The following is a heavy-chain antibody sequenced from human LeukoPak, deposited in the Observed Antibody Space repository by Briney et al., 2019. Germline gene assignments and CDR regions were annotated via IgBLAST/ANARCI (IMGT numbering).Heavy chain of an antibody. CDR2: IKSKTDGGTT. Sequence: GGSLRLSCAASGFTFSNAWMSWVRQAPGKGLEWVGRIKSKTDGGTTDYAAPVKGRFTISRDDSKNTLYLQMNSLKTEDTAVYYCTTSGLVLWFGESDYWGQGTLVTVSS. J-gene: IGHJ4*02. D-gene: IGHD3-10*01. CDR1: GFTFSNAW. V-gene: IGHV3-15*01. CDR3: TTSGLVLWFGESDY.